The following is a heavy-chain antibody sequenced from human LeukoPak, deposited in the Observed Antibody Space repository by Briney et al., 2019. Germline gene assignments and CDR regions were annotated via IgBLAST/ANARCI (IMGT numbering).Heavy chain of an antibody. CDR1: EYTFTELS. CDR2: IIPILDIA. Sequence: GASVKVSCKVSEYTFTELSIHWVRQAPGQGLEWMGRIIPILDIANYAQKFQGRVTITADKSTSTAYMELSSLTSEDTAVYYCARWFSDWSNAFDIWGQGTMVTVSS. D-gene: IGHD3-9*01. V-gene: IGHV1-69*02. CDR3: ARWFSDWSNAFDI. J-gene: IGHJ3*02.